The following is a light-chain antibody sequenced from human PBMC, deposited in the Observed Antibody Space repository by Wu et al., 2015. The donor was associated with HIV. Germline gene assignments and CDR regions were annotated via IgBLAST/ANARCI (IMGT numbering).Light chain of an antibody. J-gene: IGKJ4*01. Sequence: DIQMTQSPSSLSASVGDRVTITCRASQSISRYVNWYQQKPGKAPNLLIYGASTLQSGVPSRFSGRGSGTDFTLSISSLQPEDVAIYYCQQSYTLPPTFGGGTKVEIK. CDR1: QSISRY. CDR3: QQSYTLPPT. V-gene: IGKV1-39*01. CDR2: GAS.